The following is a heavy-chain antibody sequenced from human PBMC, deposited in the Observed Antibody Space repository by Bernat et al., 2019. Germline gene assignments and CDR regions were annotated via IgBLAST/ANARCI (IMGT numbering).Heavy chain of an antibody. CDR3: ASPTHCDS. J-gene: IGHJ5*01. Sequence: QPQLQESGPGLVKPSETLSLTCTVSGGSISSSSYYWGWIRQPPWKGLEWIGSIYYSGSTYYNPSLKSRVTISVDTSKNQVSLKLSSVSGADTDVYYCASPTHCDSCGQGTLVTVSS. V-gene: IGHV4-39*01. CDR2: IYYSGST. CDR1: GGSISSSSYY.